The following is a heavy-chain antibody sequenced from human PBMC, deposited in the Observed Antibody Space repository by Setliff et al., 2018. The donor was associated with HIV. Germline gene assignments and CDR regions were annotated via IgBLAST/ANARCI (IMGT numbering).Heavy chain of an antibody. CDR2: ISYDGNKK. J-gene: IGHJ3*02. D-gene: IGHD3-3*01. CDR3: ASSYPNYNYGNYDFWSGYYHDDAFDI. CDR1: AFTFSNYN. Sequence: LRLSCAASAFTFSNYNIHWVRQAPGKGLEWVAFISYDGNKKYYADSVKGRFTISRDNSKNTLYLQMDSLRTEDTAVYYCASSYPNYNYGNYDFWSGYYHDDAFDIWGQGTMVTVSS. V-gene: IGHV3-30*04.